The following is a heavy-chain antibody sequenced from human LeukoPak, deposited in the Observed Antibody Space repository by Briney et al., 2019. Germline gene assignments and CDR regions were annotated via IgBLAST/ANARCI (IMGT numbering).Heavy chain of an antibody. CDR3: AKGTHAYAAFDY. Sequence: PGGSLRLSCAASGFTFADYAMIWVRQTPGKGLEWVSTVSGGGGTTYYADSVKGRFTISRDNSMDTLYLQMNSLRAEDTALYYCAKGTHAYAAFDYWGQGTLVTVSS. D-gene: IGHD2-21*01. CDR1: GFTFADYA. J-gene: IGHJ4*02. CDR2: VSGGGGTT. V-gene: IGHV3-23*01.